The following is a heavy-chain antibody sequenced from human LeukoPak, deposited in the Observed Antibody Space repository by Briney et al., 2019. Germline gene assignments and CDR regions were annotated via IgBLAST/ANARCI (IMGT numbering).Heavy chain of an antibody. CDR1: GGTFSSYA. D-gene: IGHD6-6*01. CDR3: ARAGGIAARQPFDY. V-gene: IGHV1-69*13. J-gene: IGHJ4*02. CDR2: IIPIFGTA. Sequence: ASVKVSCKASGGTFSSYAISWVRQAPGQGLEWMGGIIPIFGTANYAQKFQGRVTITADESTSTAYMELSSLRYEDTAVYYCARAGGIAARQPFDYWGQGTLVTVSS.